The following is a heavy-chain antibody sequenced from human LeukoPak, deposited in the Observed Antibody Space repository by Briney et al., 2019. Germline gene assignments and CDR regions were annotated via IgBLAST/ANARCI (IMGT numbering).Heavy chain of an antibody. D-gene: IGHD3-10*01. CDR2: IWYDGSNK. V-gene: IGHV3-33*01. J-gene: IGHJ4*02. Sequence: PGRSLRLSCAASGFTFSSYGMHWVRQAPGKGLEWVAVIWYDGSNKYYADSVKGRFTISRDNSKNTLYLQMNSLRAEDTAVYYCARVCNMVRGVYFDYWGQGTLVTVSS. CDR1: GFTFSSYG. CDR3: ARVCNMVRGVYFDY.